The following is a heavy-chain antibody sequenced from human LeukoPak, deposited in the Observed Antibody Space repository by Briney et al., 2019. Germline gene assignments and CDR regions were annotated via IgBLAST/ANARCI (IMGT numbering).Heavy chain of an antibody. CDR3: ARDLLSWGMDV. CDR1: GFTFSDYY. V-gene: IGHV3-11*01. Sequence: GGSLRLSRAASGFTFSDYYMSWIRQAPGKGPEWVSYISSSGSTIYYADSVKGRFTISRDNAKNSLYLQMNSLRAEDTAVYYCARDLLSWGMDVWGQGTTVTVSS. CDR2: ISSSGSTI. D-gene: IGHD2-15*01. J-gene: IGHJ6*02.